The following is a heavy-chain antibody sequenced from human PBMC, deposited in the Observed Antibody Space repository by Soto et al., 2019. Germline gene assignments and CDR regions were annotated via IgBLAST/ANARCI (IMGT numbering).Heavy chain of an antibody. J-gene: IGHJ6*02. CDR2: IYYSGST. CDR3: AITDESYYYGMDV. D-gene: IGHD2-8*02. V-gene: IGHV4-31*03. Sequence: SETLSLTCTVSGGSISSGVYYWSWIRQHPGKGLEWIGYIYYSGSTYYNPSLKSRVTISVDTSKNQFSLKLSSVTAADTAVYYCAITDESYYYGMDVWGQGTTVTVSS. CDR1: GGSISSGVYY.